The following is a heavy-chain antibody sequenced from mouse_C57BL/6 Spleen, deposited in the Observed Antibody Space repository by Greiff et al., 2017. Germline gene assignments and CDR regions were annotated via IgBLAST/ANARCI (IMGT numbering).Heavy chain of an antibody. CDR1: GYTFTDYY. CDR2: INPNNGGT. J-gene: IGHJ3*01. V-gene: IGHV1-26*01. CDR3: ARSNYPWFAY. Sequence: VQLQQSGPELVKPGASVKISCKASGYTFTDYYMNWVKQSHGKILEWIGDINPNNGGTSYNQKFKGKATLTVDKSSSTAYMELRSLTSEDSAVYYCARSNYPWFAYWGQGTLVTVSA. D-gene: IGHD2-5*01.